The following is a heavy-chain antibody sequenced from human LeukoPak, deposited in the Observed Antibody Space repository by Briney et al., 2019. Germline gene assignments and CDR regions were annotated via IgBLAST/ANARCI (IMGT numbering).Heavy chain of an antibody. V-gene: IGHV3-23*01. J-gene: IGHJ4*02. CDR3: AKAGSGWYYIDS. CDR1: GFTFSSYA. Sequence: TGGSLRLSCAASGFTFSSYAMSWVRQAPGKGLEWVSAISGSGGSTYYADSVKGRFTISRDNSKNTLYLQMNSLRAEDTAVYYCAKAGSGWYYIDSWGQGTLVTVSS. CDR2: ISGSGGST. D-gene: IGHD6-19*01.